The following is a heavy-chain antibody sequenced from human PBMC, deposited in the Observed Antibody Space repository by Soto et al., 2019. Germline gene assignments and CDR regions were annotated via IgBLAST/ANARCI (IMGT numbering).Heavy chain of an antibody. CDR1: GFTFSSYS. J-gene: IGHJ4*02. V-gene: IGHV3-48*02. CDR3: ARSDRITGTTGKWGY. Sequence: GGSLRLSCAASGFTFSSYSMNWVRQAPGKGLEWVSYISSSSSTIYYADSVKGRFTISRDNAKNSLYLQMNSLRDEDTAVYYCARSDRITGTTGKWGYWGQGTLVTVSS. CDR2: ISSSSSTI. D-gene: IGHD1-20*01.